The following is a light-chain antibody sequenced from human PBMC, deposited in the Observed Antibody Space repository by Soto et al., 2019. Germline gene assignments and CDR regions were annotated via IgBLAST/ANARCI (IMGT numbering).Light chain of an antibody. CDR1: QSVSVN. CDR3: QQYSNWWT. CDR2: GAS. V-gene: IGKV3-15*01. J-gene: IGKJ1*01. Sequence: EIVMTQSPATLSVSPGERATLFCRASQSVSVNLAWYQHRPGQAHRLLIYGASTRATTIPPRFSGSGSGTDFTLTISSLQSADFVFYYYQQYSNWWTFGQGTKVVIK.